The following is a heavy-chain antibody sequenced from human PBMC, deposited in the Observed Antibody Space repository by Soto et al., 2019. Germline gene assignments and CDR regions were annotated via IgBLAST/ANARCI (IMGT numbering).Heavy chain of an antibody. CDR2: INHSGST. Sequence: SETLSPTCVVYAGSFSGYYCSWISQPPGKGLEWIGEINHSGSTNYNPALKRQVPISVNTSKNPFSLKLSSVTAADTAVYYCARGFPAILTGYYYYYYGMDVWGQGNTVT. D-gene: IGHD3-9*01. J-gene: IGHJ6*02. V-gene: IGHV4-34*01. CDR3: ARGFPAILTGYYYYYYGMDV. CDR1: AGSFSGYY.